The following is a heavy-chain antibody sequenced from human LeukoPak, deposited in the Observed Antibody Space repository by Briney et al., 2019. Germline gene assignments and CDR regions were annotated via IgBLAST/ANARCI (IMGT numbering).Heavy chain of an antibody. D-gene: IGHD1-26*01. CDR1: GFTFSSYG. CDR2: ISYDGSNK. V-gene: IGHV3-30*19. Sequence: GRSLRLSCAASGFTFSSYGMHWVRQAPGKGLEWVAVISYDGSNKYYADSVKGRFTISRDNSKNTLYLQMNSLRAEDTAVYYCAREDVGAYYFDYWGQGTLVTVSS. CDR3: AREDVGAYYFDY. J-gene: IGHJ4*02.